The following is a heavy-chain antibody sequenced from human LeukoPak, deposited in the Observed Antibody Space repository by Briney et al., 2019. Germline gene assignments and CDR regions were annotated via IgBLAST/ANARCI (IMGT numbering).Heavy chain of an antibody. V-gene: IGHV3-23*01. J-gene: IGHJ4*02. D-gene: IGHD3-10*01. Sequence: GGSLRLSCAASGFTFSSYAMSWVRQAPGKGLEWASAISGSGGGTYYADSVKGRFTISRDNSKNTLYLQMNSLRAEDTAVYYCAKELYGSGSYYFDYWGQGTLVTVSS. CDR3: AKELYGSGSYYFDY. CDR1: GFTFSSYA. CDR2: ISGSGGGT.